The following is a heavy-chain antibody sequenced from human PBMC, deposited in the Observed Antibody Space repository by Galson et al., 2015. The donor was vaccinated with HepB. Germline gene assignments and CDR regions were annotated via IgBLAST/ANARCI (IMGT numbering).Heavy chain of an antibody. J-gene: IGHJ4*02. CDR2: ISPYDGYT. CDR3: AGVVTTGAPPFDY. D-gene: IGHD4-23*01. Sequence: SVKVSCKASGYTFINYGLSWVRQAPGQGLEWMGWISPYDGYTKYQQKFRGRVTMTIDTSTSTAYMDLRSLRSDDTAVYYCAGVVTTGAPPFDYWGQGTLVTVSS. CDR1: GYTFINYG. V-gene: IGHV1-18*01.